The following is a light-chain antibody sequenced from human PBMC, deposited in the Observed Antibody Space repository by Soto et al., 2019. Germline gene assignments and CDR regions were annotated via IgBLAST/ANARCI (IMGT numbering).Light chain of an antibody. V-gene: IGLV8-61*01. CDR3: VLYMGSGISV. Sequence: QTVVTQEPSFSVSPGGPVTLTCGLSSGSVSTSYYPSWYQQTPGQAPRTLIYSTNTRSSGVPDRFSGSILGNKAALTITGAQAYDESDYYCVLYMGSGISVFGGGTKLTVL. CDR2: STN. CDR1: SGSVSTSYY. J-gene: IGLJ2*01.